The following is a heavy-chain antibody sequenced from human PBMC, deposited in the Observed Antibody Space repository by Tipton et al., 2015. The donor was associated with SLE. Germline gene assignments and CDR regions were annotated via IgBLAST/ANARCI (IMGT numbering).Heavy chain of an antibody. J-gene: IGHJ4*02. CDR1: GGSFSGYY. V-gene: IGHV4-34*01. D-gene: IGHD3-10*01. Sequence: LRLSCAVYGGSFSGYYWSWIRQPPGKGLEWIGEINHRGSTNYNPSLKSRVTISVDTAKNQFSLKLSSVTAADTAVYYCASLRTEYYYGSRADYWGQGTLVTVSS. CDR2: INHRGST. CDR3: ASLRTEYYYGSRADY.